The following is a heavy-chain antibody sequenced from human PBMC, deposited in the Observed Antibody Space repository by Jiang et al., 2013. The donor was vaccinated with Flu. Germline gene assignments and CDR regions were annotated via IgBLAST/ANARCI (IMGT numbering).Heavy chain of an antibody. CDR2: IYYSGST. Sequence: LLKPSETLSLTCTVSGGSISSSSYYWGWIRQPPGKGLEWIGSIYYSGSTYYNPSLKSRVTISVDTSKNQFSLKLSSVTAADTAVYYCARHQPQRRGYSYGLIPEDYYYYGMDVWGQGTTVTVSS. D-gene: IGHD5-18*01. CDR1: GGSISSSSYY. CDR3: ARHQPQRRGYSYGLIPEDYYYYGMDV. J-gene: IGHJ6*02. V-gene: IGHV4-39*01.